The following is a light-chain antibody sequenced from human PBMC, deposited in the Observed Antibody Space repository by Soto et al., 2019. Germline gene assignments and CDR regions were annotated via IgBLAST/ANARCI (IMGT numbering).Light chain of an antibody. V-gene: IGLV4-60*02. CDR2: LEGSGSY. Sequence: QLVLTQSSSASASLGSSVKLTCTLSSGHSSYIIAWHQQQPGKAPRYLMKLEGSGSYNKGSGVPDRFSGSSSGADRYLTISNLQFEDEADYYCETWDSNKNVVFGGGTKLTVL. CDR3: ETWDSNKNVV. CDR1: SGHSSYI. J-gene: IGLJ2*01.